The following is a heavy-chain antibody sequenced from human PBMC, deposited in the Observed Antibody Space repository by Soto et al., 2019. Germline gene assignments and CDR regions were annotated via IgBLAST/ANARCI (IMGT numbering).Heavy chain of an antibody. J-gene: IGHJ4*02. CDR2: SRHKSEYT. Sequence: GGSLRLACAASGLNFGLSFMSWMRQLPGKGREWVSLSRHKSEYTNYRDSVRGPCTISRDNHNSSIYIQMNSLSAHDTAVYYCANIHYDCLDYWGQGTLVTVSS. V-gene: IGHV3-11*06. D-gene: IGHD2-21*02. CDR1: GLNFGLSF. CDR3: ANIHYDCLDY.